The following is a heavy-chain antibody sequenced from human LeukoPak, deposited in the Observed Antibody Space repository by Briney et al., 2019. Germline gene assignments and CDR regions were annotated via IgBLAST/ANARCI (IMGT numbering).Heavy chain of an antibody. CDR2: IDTTGDT. Sequence: GGSLRLSCAASGFTFSTYYMHWVRQATGKGLEWVSAIDTTGDTYYPGSVKGRFTISRENAKTSLYLQMNSLRAGDTAVYYCARDRGGGHMDVWGKGTTVTISS. J-gene: IGHJ6*03. CDR3: ARDRGGGHMDV. CDR1: GFTFSTYY. V-gene: IGHV3-13*01. D-gene: IGHD2-15*01.